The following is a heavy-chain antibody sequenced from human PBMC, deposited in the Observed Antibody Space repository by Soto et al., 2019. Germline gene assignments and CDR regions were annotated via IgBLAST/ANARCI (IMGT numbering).Heavy chain of an antibody. D-gene: IGHD3-9*01. J-gene: IGHJ5*02. V-gene: IGHV4-59*08. CDR1: GGSISSYY. CDR3: ARQLDILTGLIGYSWFDP. CDR2: IYYSGNT. Sequence: SETLSLTCTVSGGSISSYYWSWIRQPPGKGLEWIGYIYYSGNTNYNPSHKSRVTISVDTSKNQFSLKLSSVTAADTAVYYCARQLDILTGLIGYSWFDPWGQGTLVTVSS.